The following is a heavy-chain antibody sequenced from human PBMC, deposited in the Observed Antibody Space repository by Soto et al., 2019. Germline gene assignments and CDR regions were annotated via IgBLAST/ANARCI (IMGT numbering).Heavy chain of an antibody. CDR2: IYYSGFT. J-gene: IGHJ5*02. CDR1: GDPITSGGFF. CDR3: ARDLRGRRSGRFDT. D-gene: IGHD3-10*01. V-gene: IGHV4-31*03. Sequence: QVQLQESGPGLVKPSQTLSLTCTLSGDPITSGGFFWTWIRQHPAKGLEWIGYIYYSGFTYYNPSIRSRATISVDTSKNQFSLNLSSVTAADTAMYYCARDLRGRRSGRFDTWGQGTLVTVST.